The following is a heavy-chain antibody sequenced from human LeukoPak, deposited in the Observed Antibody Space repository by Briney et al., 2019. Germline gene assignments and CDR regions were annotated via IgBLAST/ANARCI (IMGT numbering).Heavy chain of an antibody. CDR3: ARSLIVASEDY. Sequence: GGSLRLSCAASGFRFDSFYMGWIRQVPGKGLDYIAFISASGAVPYYAEPVKGRFTISRDNAKNSVSLQMNSLSADDTAVYYCARSLIVASEDYWGQGTLVTVSS. CDR1: GFRFDSFY. CDR2: ISASGAVP. J-gene: IGHJ4*02. V-gene: IGHV3-11*04. D-gene: IGHD3-22*01.